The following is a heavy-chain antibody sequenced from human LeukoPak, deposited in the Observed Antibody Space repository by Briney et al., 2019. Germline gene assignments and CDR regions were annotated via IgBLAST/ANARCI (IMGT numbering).Heavy chain of an antibody. D-gene: IGHD3-22*01. CDR3: AREGYYDSSGSNREGFDY. Sequence: ASVKVSCKASGYTFTSYYIHWVRQAPGQGLEWMGIINPRGGITSYAQKFQGRVTMTRDTSTGTVYMDLSSLRSEDTAVYYCAREGYYDSSGSNREGFDYWGQGTLVTVSS. CDR2: INPRGGIT. J-gene: IGHJ4*02. V-gene: IGHV1-46*01. CDR1: GYTFTSYY.